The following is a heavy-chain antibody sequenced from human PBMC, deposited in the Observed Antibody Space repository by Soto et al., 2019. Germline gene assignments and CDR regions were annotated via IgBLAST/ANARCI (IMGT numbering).Heavy chain of an antibody. J-gene: IGHJ6*02. CDR2: IDPSDSYT. CDR1: GYSFTSYW. CDR3: ARRLIAVAPYGLDV. Sequence: GESLKISYKGSGYSFTSYWISWVRQMPGKGLEWMGRIDPSDSYTNYSPSFQGHVTISADKSISTAYLQWSSLKASDTAMYYCARRLIAVAPYGLDVWGQGTTVTVSS. D-gene: IGHD6-19*01. V-gene: IGHV5-10-1*01.